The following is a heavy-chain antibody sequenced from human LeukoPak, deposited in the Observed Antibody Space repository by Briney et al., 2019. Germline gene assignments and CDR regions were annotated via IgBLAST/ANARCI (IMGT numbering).Heavy chain of an antibody. V-gene: IGHV3-21*01. Sequence: TGGSLRPSCAASGFTFSSYSMNWVRQAPGKGLEWVSSISSSSSDIYYADSVKGRFTVSRDNAKNSLYLQMNSLTAEDTAVYFCARDDYGDYQGFQLWGQGTLVTVSS. CDR3: ARDDYGDYQGFQL. J-gene: IGHJ1*01. D-gene: IGHD4-17*01. CDR2: ISSSSSDI. CDR1: GFTFSSYS.